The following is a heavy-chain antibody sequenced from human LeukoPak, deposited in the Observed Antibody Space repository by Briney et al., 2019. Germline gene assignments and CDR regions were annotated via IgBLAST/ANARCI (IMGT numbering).Heavy chain of an antibody. J-gene: IGHJ4*02. CDR1: GFTFSYFG. CDR2: IRYDGSNE. V-gene: IGHV3-30*02. Sequence: GGSLRLSCVASGFTFSYFGMHWVRQAPGKGLEWVAFIRYDGSNEYYAESVKGRFTISRDNSKNTLYLQMNSLRVEDTAAYYRAKIEGKYQLANIPDSWGQGTLVTVSS. D-gene: IGHD2-2*01. CDR3: AKIEGKYQLANIPDS.